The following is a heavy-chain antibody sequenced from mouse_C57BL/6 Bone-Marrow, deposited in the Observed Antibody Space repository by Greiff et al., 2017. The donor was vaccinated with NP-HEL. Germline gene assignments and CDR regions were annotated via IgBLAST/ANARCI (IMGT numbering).Heavy chain of an antibody. Sequence: QVQLQQPGAELVKPGASVKISCKASGYAFSSYWMNWVKERPGKGLEWIGQIYPGAGDTKYNGKFKGKATLTADKSSSTAYMQVSSLTSEDSAVYFGARGDYGSSQFGYAMDYWGQGTSVTVSS. CDR2: IYPGAGDT. V-gene: IGHV1-80*01. CDR1: GYAFSSYW. D-gene: IGHD1-1*01. CDR3: ARGDYGSSQFGYAMDY. J-gene: IGHJ4*01.